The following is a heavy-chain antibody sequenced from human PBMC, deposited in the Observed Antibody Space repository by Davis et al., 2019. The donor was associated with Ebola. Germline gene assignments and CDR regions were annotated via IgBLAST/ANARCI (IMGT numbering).Heavy chain of an antibody. J-gene: IGHJ3*02. CDR1: GFTFSSYA. CDR3: AKATNHYVSRGAFDI. Sequence: GESLKISCAASGFTFSSYAMSWVRQAPGKGLEWVSAISGSGGSTYYADSVKGRFTISRDNSKNTLYLQMNSLRAEDTAVYYCAKATNHYVSRGAFDIWGQGTMVTVSS. V-gene: IGHV3-23*01. D-gene: IGHD3-22*01. CDR2: ISGSGGST.